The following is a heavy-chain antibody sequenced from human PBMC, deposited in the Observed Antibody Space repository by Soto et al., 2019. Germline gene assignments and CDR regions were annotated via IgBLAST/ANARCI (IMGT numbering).Heavy chain of an antibody. CDR2: IIPIFGTA. Sequence: ASVRVSCKASGGTFSSYAISWVRQAPGQGLEWMGGIIPIFGTANYAQKFQGRVTITADESTSTAYMELSSLRSEDTAVYYCARENCSGGFCYSSYYYYYRIYVWGQGSTVPVSS. D-gene: IGHD2-15*01. V-gene: IGHV1-69*13. J-gene: IGHJ6*02. CDR3: ARENCSGGFCYSSYYYYYRIYV. CDR1: GGTFSSYA.